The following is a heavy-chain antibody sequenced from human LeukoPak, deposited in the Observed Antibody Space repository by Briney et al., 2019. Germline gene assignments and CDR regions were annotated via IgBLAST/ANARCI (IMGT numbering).Heavy chain of an antibody. Sequence: GGSLRLSCAASGFIFSSYSMNWVRQAPGKGLEWVSYISSSSSPIYYADSVKGRFTISRDNAKNSLYVQMNSLRAEDTAVYYCARDHHRRLYDSQARDTFDVWGQGTVVTVSS. J-gene: IGHJ3*01. CDR3: ARDHHRRLYDSQARDTFDV. D-gene: IGHD3-22*01. CDR1: GFIFSSYS. CDR2: ISSSSSPI. V-gene: IGHV3-48*01.